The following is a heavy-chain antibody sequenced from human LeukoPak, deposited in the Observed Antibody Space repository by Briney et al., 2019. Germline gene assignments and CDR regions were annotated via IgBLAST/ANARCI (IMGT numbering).Heavy chain of an antibody. CDR2: FNPSGGSP. Sequence: ASVKVSCKASGYTFTSYYMHWVRQAPGQGLEWMGIFNPSGGSPTYAQKFQGRVTMTRDTSTSTVYMELSSLRSEDTAVYHCARGGQWTSFDIWGQGTMVTVSS. J-gene: IGHJ3*02. D-gene: IGHD6-19*01. V-gene: IGHV1-46*01. CDR1: GYTFTSYY. CDR3: ARGGQWTSFDI.